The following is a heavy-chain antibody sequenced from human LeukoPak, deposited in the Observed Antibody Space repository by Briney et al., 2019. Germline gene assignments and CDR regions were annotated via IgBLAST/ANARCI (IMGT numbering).Heavy chain of an antibody. CDR2: VYYSVNT. CDR1: GASVSTNY. CDR3: AKDRIWAH. J-gene: IGHJ4*02. V-gene: IGHV4-59*02. Sequence: SETLSLTCTVSGASVSTNYWSWIRQSPGKGLEWIGYVYYSVNTNYNPSLKSRVTISADTSKNQFSLELTSVTAADTAVYYCAKDRIWAHWGQGTLVTVSS. D-gene: IGHD7-27*01.